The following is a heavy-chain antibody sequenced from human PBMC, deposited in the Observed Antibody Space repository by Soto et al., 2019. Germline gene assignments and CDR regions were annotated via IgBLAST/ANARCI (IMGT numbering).Heavy chain of an antibody. CDR1: GFTFSSYG. CDR2: ISYDGSNK. CDR3: AKKRVVGATRAGVDS. J-gene: IGHJ4*02. D-gene: IGHD1-26*01. Sequence: XGSLRLSCSASGFTFSSYGMHWVRQAPGKGLEWVAVISYDGSNKYYADFVKGRFTISRDNSKNTLYLQMNSLRAEDTAVYYCAKKRVVGATRAGVDSWGQGTLVTVSS. V-gene: IGHV3-30*18.